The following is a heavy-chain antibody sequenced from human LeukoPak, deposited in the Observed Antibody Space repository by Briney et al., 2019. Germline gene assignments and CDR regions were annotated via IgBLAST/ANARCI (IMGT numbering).Heavy chain of an antibody. Sequence: PGGSLRLSCAASELTSSTSWMSWVRQAAAKGLEWVAQTKQDGSEKYYVDSVKGRFTTSRDKNSLFLQMNSVRAEDTAVYYCVGWGISGITNHWGQGTLVTVSS. CDR1: ELTSSTSW. CDR3: VGWGISGITNH. V-gene: IGHV3-7*01. CDR2: TKQDGSEK. D-gene: IGHD1-7*01. J-gene: IGHJ4*02.